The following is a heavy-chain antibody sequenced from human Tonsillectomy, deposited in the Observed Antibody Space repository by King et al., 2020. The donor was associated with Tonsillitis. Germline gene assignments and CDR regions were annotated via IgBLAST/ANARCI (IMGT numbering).Heavy chain of an antibody. D-gene: IGHD5-12*01. CDR2: ITHSGIT. V-gene: IGHV4-34*01. J-gene: IGHJ6*03. CDR1: GGSFSGYY. CDR3: ARMPRYSGYDKDNYYYYYYMDV. Sequence: VQLQQWGAGLLKPSETLSLTCAVYGGSFSGYYWSWIRQPPGKGREWIGEITHSGITNYNPSLKSRVTISVDTSKNQFSLKLSSVTAADTAVYYCARMPRYSGYDKDNYYYYYYMDVWGKGTTVTVSS.